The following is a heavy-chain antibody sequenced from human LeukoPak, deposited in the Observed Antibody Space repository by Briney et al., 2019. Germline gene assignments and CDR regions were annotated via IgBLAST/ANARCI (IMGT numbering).Heavy chain of an antibody. CDR3: ARVGDCSVDSNCYHFADWFDP. J-gene: IGHJ5*02. D-gene: IGHD2-15*01. CDR2: IYTSGST. V-gene: IGHV4-61*02. CDR1: GGSISNGSYY. Sequence: SQTLSLTCTGSGGSISNGSYYWSWMRQPAGKGLEWIGRIYTSGSTNYNPSLTSRVTISVDPSKNQFSLKLSSVTATDTAVYYCARVGDCSVDSNCYHFADWFDPWGQGTLVTVSS.